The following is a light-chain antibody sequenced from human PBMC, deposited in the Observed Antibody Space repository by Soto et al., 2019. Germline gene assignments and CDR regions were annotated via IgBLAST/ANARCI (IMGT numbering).Light chain of an antibody. CDR2: XAS. CDR3: QQYYSYPPWT. J-gene: IGKJ1*01. V-gene: IGKV1-5*01. CDR1: QSISRW. Sequence: DIQMTQSPTPLSASVGDRVTITCRASQSISRWLAWYQQIPGRAPKLLIXXASTLQRGVPSRFSGIGSGTDFTVTISCLQSADVATYYCQQYYSYPPWTFGQGTKVDIK.